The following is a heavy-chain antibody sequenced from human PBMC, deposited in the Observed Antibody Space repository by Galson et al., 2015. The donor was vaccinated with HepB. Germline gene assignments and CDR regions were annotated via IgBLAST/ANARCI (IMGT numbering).Heavy chain of an antibody. V-gene: IGHV1-46*01. CDR3: AREYCSSTSCPPGRRSNWFDP. Sequence: SVKVSCKASGYTFTSYYMHWVRQAPGQGLEWMGIINPSGGSTSYAQKFQGRVTMTRDTSTSTVYMELSSLRSEDTAVYYCAREYCSSTSCPPGRRSNWFDPWGQGTLVTVSS. D-gene: IGHD2-2*01. J-gene: IGHJ5*02. CDR2: INPSGGST. CDR1: GYTFTSYY.